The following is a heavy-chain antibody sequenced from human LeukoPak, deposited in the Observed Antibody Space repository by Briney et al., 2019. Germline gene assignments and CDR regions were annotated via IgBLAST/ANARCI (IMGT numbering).Heavy chain of an antibody. J-gene: IGHJ5*02. CDR1: GGSISSGSYY. CDR3: ARHEYSGSYYGLSWFDP. Sequence: SQTLSLTCTVSGGSISSGSYYWGWIRQPPGKGLEWIASIYYSGSTYYNPSLKSRVTISVDTSKNQLSLKLSSLTAADTAVYYCARHEYSGSYYGLSWFDPWGQGTLVTVSS. CDR2: IYYSGST. V-gene: IGHV4-39*01. D-gene: IGHD1-26*01.